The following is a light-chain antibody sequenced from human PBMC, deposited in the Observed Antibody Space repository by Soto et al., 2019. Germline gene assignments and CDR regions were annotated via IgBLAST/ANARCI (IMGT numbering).Light chain of an antibody. CDR1: QSVSSY. V-gene: IGKV3-15*01. CDR2: DAS. Sequence: EIVLTQSPATLSLSPGERATLSCRASQSVSSYLAWHQQKPGQAPRILMYDASTRATGIPARFSGSGSGTEFTLTISSLQSEDFAVYYCQQYHNWPITFGQGTRLEI. J-gene: IGKJ5*01. CDR3: QQYHNWPIT.